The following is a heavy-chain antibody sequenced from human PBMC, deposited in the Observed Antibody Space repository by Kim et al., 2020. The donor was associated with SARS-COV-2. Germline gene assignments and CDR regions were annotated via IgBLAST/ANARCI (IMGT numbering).Heavy chain of an antibody. CDR2: IYYSGST. CDR3: ARLYSSGWSYYYYYYGMDV. J-gene: IGHJ6*02. CDR1: GGSISSSSYY. Sequence: SETLSLTCTVSGGSISSSSYYWGWIRQPPGKGLEWIGSIYYSGSTYYNPSLKSRVTISVDTSKNQFSLKLSSVTAADTAVYYCARLYSSGWSYYYYYYGMDVWGQGTTVTVSS. V-gene: IGHV4-39*01. D-gene: IGHD6-19*01.